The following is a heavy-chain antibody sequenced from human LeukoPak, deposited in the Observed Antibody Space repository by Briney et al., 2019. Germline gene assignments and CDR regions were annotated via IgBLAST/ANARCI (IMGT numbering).Heavy chain of an antibody. V-gene: IGHV1-2*06. CDR1: GYTFTGYY. CDR2: INPNSGGT. D-gene: IGHD1/OR15-1a*01. Sequence: ASVKVSCKASGYTFTGYYMHWVRQAPGQGLEWMGRINPNSGGTNYAQKFQGRVTMTRDTSISTAYMELSRLRSDDTAVYYCARFKGSPNKAFDIWGQGTMVTDSS. CDR3: ARFKGSPNKAFDI. J-gene: IGHJ3*02.